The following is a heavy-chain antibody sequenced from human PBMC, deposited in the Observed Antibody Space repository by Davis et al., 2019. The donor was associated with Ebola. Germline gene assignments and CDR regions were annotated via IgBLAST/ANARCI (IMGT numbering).Heavy chain of an antibody. D-gene: IGHD4-17*01. CDR1: GLIFSDYG. Sequence: PGGSLRLSCVVSGLIFSDYGMHWVRQAPGKGLQWVAVISYDGSNKNYADSVKGRFTISRDNSRNTVYLQMNSLTTEDTAVYYCAKYLLGTTAYGMDVWGQGTTVTVSS. V-gene: IGHV3-30*18. CDR2: ISYDGSNK. CDR3: AKYLLGTTAYGMDV. J-gene: IGHJ6*02.